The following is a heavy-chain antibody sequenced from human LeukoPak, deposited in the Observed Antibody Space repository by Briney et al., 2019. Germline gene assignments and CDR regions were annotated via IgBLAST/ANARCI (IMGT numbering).Heavy chain of an antibody. D-gene: IGHD5-12*01. J-gene: IGHJ4*02. CDR1: GFTFSSYA. V-gene: IGHV3-30*04. CDR2: ISYDGSNK. CDR3: ARDLYRGGYDRFFDY. Sequence: GGSLRLSCAASGFTFSSYAMHWVRQAPGKGLEWVAVISYDGSNKYYADSVKGRFTISRDNSKNTLYLQMNSLRAEDTAVYYCARDLYRGGYDRFFDYWGQGTLVTVSS.